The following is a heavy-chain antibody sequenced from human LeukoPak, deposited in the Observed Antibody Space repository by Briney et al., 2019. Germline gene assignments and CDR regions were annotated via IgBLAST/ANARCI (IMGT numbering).Heavy chain of an antibody. CDR1: GYNFTNYW. CDR3: ARDILTDYFDY. D-gene: IGHD3-9*01. J-gene: IGHJ4*02. CDR2: IYPGDSDT. Sequence: GESLKISCXASGYNFTNYWIGWVRQMPGKGLEWMGIIYPGDSDTRYSPSFQGHVTISADKSISTTYLQWSSLKASDTAMYYCARDILTDYFDYWGQGTLVTVSS. V-gene: IGHV5-51*01.